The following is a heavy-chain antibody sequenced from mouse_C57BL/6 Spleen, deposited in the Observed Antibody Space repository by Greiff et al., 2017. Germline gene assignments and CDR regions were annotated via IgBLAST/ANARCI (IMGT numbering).Heavy chain of an antibody. V-gene: IGHV14-2*01. Sequence: EVKLMESGAELVKPGASVKLSCTASGFNIKDYYMHWVKQRTEQGLEWIGRIDPEDGATKYAPKFQGKATITADTSSNTAYLQLSSLTSEDTAVYYCARSDGYSNAAWFAYWGQGTLVTVSA. D-gene: IGHD2-5*01. J-gene: IGHJ3*01. CDR2: IDPEDGAT. CDR1: GFNIKDYY. CDR3: ARSDGYSNAAWFAY.